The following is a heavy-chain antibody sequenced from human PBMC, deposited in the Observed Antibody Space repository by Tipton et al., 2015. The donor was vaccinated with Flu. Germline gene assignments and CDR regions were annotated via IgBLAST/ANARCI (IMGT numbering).Heavy chain of an antibody. Sequence: SLRLSCAISGFTFSNYEMNWVRQAPGKGLEWVSYISSSSRTIQYADSVKGRFTISRHNSKNTLYLQMNSLRAEDTAVYYCARMTTTFNWFDPWGQGTLVTVSS. CDR1: GFTFSNYE. CDR3: ARMTTTFNWFDP. V-gene: IGHV3-48*03. CDR2: ISSSSRTI. J-gene: IGHJ5*02. D-gene: IGHD4-17*01.